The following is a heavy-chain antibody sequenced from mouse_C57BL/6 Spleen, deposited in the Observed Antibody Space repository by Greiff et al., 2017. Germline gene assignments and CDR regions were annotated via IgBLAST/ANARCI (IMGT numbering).Heavy chain of an antibody. CDR3: ARAITTVVATPVLYFDY. J-gene: IGHJ2*01. CDR1: GYTFTSYW. V-gene: IGHV1-64*01. D-gene: IGHD1-1*01. CDR2: IHPNSGST. Sequence: VQLQQPGAELVKPGASVKLSCKASGYTFTSYWMHWVKQRPGQGLEWIGMIHPNSGSTNYNEKFKSKATLTVDKSSSTAYMQLSSLTSEDSAVYYCARAITTVVATPVLYFDYWGQGTTLTVSS.